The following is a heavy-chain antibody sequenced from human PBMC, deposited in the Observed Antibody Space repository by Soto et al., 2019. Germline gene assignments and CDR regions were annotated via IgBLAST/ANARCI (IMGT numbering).Heavy chain of an antibody. CDR2: INPNSGGT. CDR3: ARGELRYFDWLLHASDYYYGMDV. Sequence: ASVKVSCKASGYTFTGYYMHWVRQAPGQGLEWMGWINPNSGGTNYAQKFQGWVTMTRDTSISTAYMELSRLRSDDTAVYYCARGELRYFDWLLHASDYYYGMDVWGQGTTVTVSS. CDR1: GYTFTGYY. J-gene: IGHJ6*02. V-gene: IGHV1-2*04. D-gene: IGHD3-9*01.